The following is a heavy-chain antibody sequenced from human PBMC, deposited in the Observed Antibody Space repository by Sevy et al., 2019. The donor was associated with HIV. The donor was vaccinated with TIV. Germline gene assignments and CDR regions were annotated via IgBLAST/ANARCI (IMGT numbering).Heavy chain of an antibody. CDR2: IYYDGNNK. CDR3: AKATGYSSTYGMDV. CDR1: GFTFNSYG. V-gene: IGHV3-30*02. Sequence: GGSLRLSCAASGFTFNSYGMHWVRQAPIKGLEWVASIYYDGNNKYYADSVKGRFTISRDNSKNTLYLQMNSLRAEDTAVYYCAKATGYSSTYGMDVWGQGTTVTVSS. D-gene: IGHD6-13*01. J-gene: IGHJ6*02.